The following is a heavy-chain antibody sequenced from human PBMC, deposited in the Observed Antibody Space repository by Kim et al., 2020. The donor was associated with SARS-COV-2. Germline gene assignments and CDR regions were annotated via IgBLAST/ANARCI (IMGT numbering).Heavy chain of an antibody. CDR2: ISTDGFKT. V-gene: IGHV3-64*02. CDR1: GLTFSAYA. Sequence: GGSLRLSCEASGLTFSAYAMHWVRQAPGRGWECVSTISTDGFKTQYGASVQGRSIISRDNSKNTMYLRMGSLTTVDSAVYYCARNHEDGMDVWGQGATVTVSS. J-gene: IGHJ6*02. CDR3: ARNHEDGMDV.